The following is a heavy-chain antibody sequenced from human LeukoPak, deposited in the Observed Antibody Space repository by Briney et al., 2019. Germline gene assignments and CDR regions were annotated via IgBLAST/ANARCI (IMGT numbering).Heavy chain of an antibody. CDR3: ANEPIDDYGSAKGSFSI. CDR2: ISGSGGST. Sequence: GGSLRLSCAASGFTFSSYAMSWVRQAPGKGLEWVSAISGSGGSTYYADSVKGRFTISRDNSKNTLYLQMNSLRAEDTAVYYRANEPIDDYGSAKGSFSIWGQGTMVTVSS. D-gene: IGHD3-10*01. J-gene: IGHJ3*02. V-gene: IGHV3-23*01. CDR1: GFTFSSYA.